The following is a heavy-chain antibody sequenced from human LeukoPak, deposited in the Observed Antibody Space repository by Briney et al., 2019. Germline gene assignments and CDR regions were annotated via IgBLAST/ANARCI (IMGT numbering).Heavy chain of an antibody. Sequence: SVKVSCKASGGTFSSYDISWVRQAPGQGLEWMGGIMPMFGKTNYAQKFQGRVTTTADKATGTAYMELSSLRSEDTAVYYCAGGRTDIVVVPATLRNYYFDYWGQGTLVTVSS. CDR1: GGTFSSYD. CDR3: AGGRTDIVVVPATLRNYYFDY. CDR2: IMPMFGKT. V-gene: IGHV1-69*06. D-gene: IGHD2-2*01. J-gene: IGHJ4*02.